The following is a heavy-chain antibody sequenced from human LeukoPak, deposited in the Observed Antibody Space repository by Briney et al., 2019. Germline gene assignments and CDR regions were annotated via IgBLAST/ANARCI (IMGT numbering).Heavy chain of an antibody. J-gene: IGHJ4*02. CDR3: ARTGSTVTMLYPFDH. CDR1: GGSISSYY. D-gene: IGHD4-17*01. Sequence: SETLSLTCTVSGGSISSYYWSWIRQPPGKGLEWIGSLHYSGSTNYNPSLKSRVTISVDTSMNQFSLKLSSVTAADTAVYYCARTGSTVTMLYPFDHWGQGTLVTVSS. CDR2: LHYSGST. V-gene: IGHV4-59*01.